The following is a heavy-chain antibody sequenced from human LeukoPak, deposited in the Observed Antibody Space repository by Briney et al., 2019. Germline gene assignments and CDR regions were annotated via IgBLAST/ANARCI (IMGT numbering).Heavy chain of an antibody. CDR1: GFTFTNYW. CDR2: IKGDGSEI. Sequence: GGSLRLSCAASGFTFTNYWMSWVRQAPGKGLEWVANIKGDGSEIYYVDSVKGRFSIYRDNAKNSLYLQMNSLRAEDTGVYYCARDGSSFDYWGQGDLVTVSS. J-gene: IGHJ4*02. D-gene: IGHD2-15*01. V-gene: IGHV3-7*01. CDR3: ARDGSSFDY.